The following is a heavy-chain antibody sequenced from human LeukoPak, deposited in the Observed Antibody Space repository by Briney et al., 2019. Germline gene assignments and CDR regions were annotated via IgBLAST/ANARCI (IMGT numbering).Heavy chain of an antibody. CDR1: GFTFSTYA. Sequence: PGGSLRLSCAASGFTFSTYAMSWVRQAPGKGLEWVSAVSGSGANTYYADSVRGRLTISRDNSKQTVYLQMKSLRVEDTAIYYCAKGQSSGWSMPFFDHWGQGILVTVSS. V-gene: IGHV3-23*01. D-gene: IGHD6-19*01. J-gene: IGHJ4*02. CDR3: AKGQSSGWSMPFFDH. CDR2: VSGSGANT.